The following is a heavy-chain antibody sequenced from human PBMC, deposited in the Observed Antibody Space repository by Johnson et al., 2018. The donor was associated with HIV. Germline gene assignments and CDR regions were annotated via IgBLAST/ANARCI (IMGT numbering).Heavy chain of an antibody. Sequence: VQLVESGGGLVKPGGSLRLSCAASGFTFSNAWMSWVRQAPGKGLEWVGRIKSKTDGGTTDYGATVKGRFTISRDDSKNTRYLQMNSLKTEDTAVYYCSTDRYSGYVGIWGQGTMVTVSS. D-gene: IGHD5-12*01. CDR1: GFTFSNAW. CDR3: STDRYSGYVGI. CDR2: IKSKTDGGTT. V-gene: IGHV3-15*01. J-gene: IGHJ3*02.